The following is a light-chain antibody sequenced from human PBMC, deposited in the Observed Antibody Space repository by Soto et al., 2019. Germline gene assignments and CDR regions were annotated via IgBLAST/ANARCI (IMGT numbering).Light chain of an antibody. CDR3: QQYNNWPRT. J-gene: IGKJ1*01. V-gene: IGKV3-15*01. Sequence: EIVMTQSPATLSVSPGERATLSCRASQSVSGNLAWYQQQPGQAPRLLIYGASTRATGIPARFSGSGSGTEFSLTISSLQSEDFAVYYCQQYNNWPRTFGQGTKVEI. CDR1: QSVSGN. CDR2: GAS.